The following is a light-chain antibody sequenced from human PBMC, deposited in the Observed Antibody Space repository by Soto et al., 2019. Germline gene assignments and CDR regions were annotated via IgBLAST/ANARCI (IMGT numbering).Light chain of an antibody. CDR1: QSVSSY. Sequence: EIVLTQSPATLSLSPGERATLSCRASQSVSSYLAWYQQKPGQAPRLLIYDASSRATGIPARFSGSGSGTDFTLTISNLEPEDFAVYYCQQRSNWPVTFGQGTKV. J-gene: IGKJ1*01. V-gene: IGKV3-11*01. CDR2: DAS. CDR3: QQRSNWPVT.